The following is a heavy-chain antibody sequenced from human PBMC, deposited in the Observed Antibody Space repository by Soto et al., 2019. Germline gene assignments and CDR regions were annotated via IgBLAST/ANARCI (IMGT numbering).Heavy chain of an antibody. Sequence: QVQLVESGGGVVQPGRSLRLSCAGSGFTVSTYGMHWVRQAPGKGLEWVAVISRDGGTIYYADSEKGRFTISRDNSRNTLFLEMNSLRSDDMAVYYCTGEVASGYWGQGTLVTVSS. V-gene: IGHV3-30*03. D-gene: IGHD2-8*02. CDR1: GFTVSTYG. CDR2: ISRDGGTI. CDR3: TGEVASGY. J-gene: IGHJ4*02.